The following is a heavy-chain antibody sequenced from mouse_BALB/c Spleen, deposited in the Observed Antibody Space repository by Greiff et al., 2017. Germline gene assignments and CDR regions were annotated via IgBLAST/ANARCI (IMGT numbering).Heavy chain of an antibody. CDR2: ISYSGST. V-gene: IGHV3-8*02. J-gene: IGHJ2*01. Sequence: EVKLLESGPSLVKPSQTLSLTCSVTGDSITSGYWNWIRKFPGNKLEYMGYISYSGSTYYNPSLKSRISITRDTSKNQYYLQLNSVTTEDKATNFRGKWGPYFDYWGQGTTLTVSS. CDR1: GDSITSGY. D-gene: IGHD1-3*01. CDR3: GKWGPYFDY.